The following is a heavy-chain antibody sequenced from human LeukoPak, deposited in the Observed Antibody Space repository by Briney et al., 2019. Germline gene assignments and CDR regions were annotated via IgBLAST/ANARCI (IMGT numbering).Heavy chain of an antibody. CDR3: AKDRSSTWSLDY. CDR1: GLIFSHYG. J-gene: IGHJ4*02. D-gene: IGHD6-13*01. CDR2: ITADGRNK. Sequence: GGSLRLSCAASGLIFSHYGMHWVRQAPGKGLEWVAVITADGRNKQYGDSVKGRFTISRDDSKNTVFLQMNDLRAEDTAVYYCAKDRSSTWSLDYWGQGTLVTVSS. V-gene: IGHV3-30*18.